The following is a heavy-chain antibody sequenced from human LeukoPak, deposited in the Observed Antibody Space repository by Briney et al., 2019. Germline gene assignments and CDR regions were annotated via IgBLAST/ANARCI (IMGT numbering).Heavy chain of an antibody. CDR1: GGTFSSYD. J-gene: IGHJ4*02. D-gene: IGHD4-23*01. Sequence: SVKVSCKASGGTFSSYDISWVRQAPGQGLEWMGGIIPMFGTANYARKFQGRVTISADKSTSAAYMELSSLRSEDTAVYYCARDRGGNSAGGGYWGQGTLVTVSS. CDR2: IIPMFGTA. CDR3: ARDRGGNSAGGGY. V-gene: IGHV1-69*06.